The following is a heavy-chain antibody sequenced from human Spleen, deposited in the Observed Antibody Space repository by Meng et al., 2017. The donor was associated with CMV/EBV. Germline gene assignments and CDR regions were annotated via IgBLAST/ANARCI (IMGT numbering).Heavy chain of an antibody. V-gene: IGHV1-69*05. J-gene: IGHJ4*02. D-gene: IGHD2-15*01. CDR3: ARRGTLLSFDY. Sequence: SVKVSCKTYGGTFSSYAFSWVRQAPGQGLEWMGGIIPIFGIANYAQKFQGRVTITTDESTSTAYMELSSLRSEDTAVYYCARRGTLLSFDYWGQGTLVTVSS. CDR2: IIPIFGIA. CDR1: GGTFSSYA.